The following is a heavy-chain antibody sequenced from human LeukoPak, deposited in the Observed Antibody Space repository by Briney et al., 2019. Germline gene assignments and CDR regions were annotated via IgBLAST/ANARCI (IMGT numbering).Heavy chain of an antibody. Sequence: GASVKVSCKTSGYTFSNFGISWVRQAPGQGLEWMGLITVYNGNTKYAQKVQGRVTMTTDTSTSTAYMELRSLRSDDTAVYYCARYLYSGSYLYYYYYGMDVWGQGTTVTVSS. D-gene: IGHD1-26*01. CDR1: GYTFSNFG. CDR2: ITVYNGNT. V-gene: IGHV1-18*01. J-gene: IGHJ6*02. CDR3: ARYLYSGSYLYYYYYGMDV.